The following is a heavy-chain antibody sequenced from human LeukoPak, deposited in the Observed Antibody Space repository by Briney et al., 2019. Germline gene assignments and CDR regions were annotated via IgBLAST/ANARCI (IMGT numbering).Heavy chain of an antibody. D-gene: IGHD1-1*01. CDR3: ATLKRTGTPYYFDY. CDR2: ISSSGSYI. J-gene: IGHJ4*01. V-gene: IGHV3-21*01. Sequence: GGSLRLSCAASGFTFSSYSMNWVRQAPGKGLEWVSFISSSGSYIYYADSVKGRFTISRDNAKNSLYLQMNSMRAEDTGVYYCATLKRTGTPYYFDYWGQGTLVTVSS. CDR1: GFTFSSYS.